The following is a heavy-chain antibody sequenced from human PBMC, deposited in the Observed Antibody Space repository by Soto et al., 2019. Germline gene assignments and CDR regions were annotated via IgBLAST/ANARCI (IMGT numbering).Heavy chain of an antibody. CDR2: IDWDDDK. V-gene: IGHV2-70*01. J-gene: IGHJ6*02. Sequence: SGPTLVNPTQTLTLTCTFSGFSLSTSGMCVSWIRQPPGKALEWLALIDWDDDKYYSTSLKTRLTISKDTSKNQVVLTMTNMDPVETATYYCASGGVATIPVTTYYYYGMDVWGQGTTVTVS. CDR1: GFSLSTSGMC. D-gene: IGHD5-12*01. CDR3: ASGGVATIPVTTYYYYGMDV.